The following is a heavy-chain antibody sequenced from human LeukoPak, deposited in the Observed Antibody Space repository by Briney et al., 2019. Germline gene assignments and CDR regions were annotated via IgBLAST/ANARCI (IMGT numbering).Heavy chain of an antibody. D-gene: IGHD6-19*01. Sequence: GGSLRLSCAASGFTFSSYWMHWVRQAPGKGLVWVSRINSDGSSTSYADSVKGRFTISRDNAKNTLYLQMNSLRAEDTAVYYCARASSGWSRDAFDIWGQGTMVTVSS. J-gene: IGHJ3*02. CDR2: INSDGSST. V-gene: IGHV3-74*01. CDR1: GFTFSSYW. CDR3: ARASSGWSRDAFDI.